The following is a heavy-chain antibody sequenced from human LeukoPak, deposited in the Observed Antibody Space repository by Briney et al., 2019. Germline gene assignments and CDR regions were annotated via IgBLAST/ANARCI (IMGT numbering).Heavy chain of an antibody. V-gene: IGHV3-30*04. J-gene: IGHJ4*02. CDR1: GFTFSSYA. D-gene: IGHD3-10*01. CDR2: ISYDGSNK. Sequence: GGSLRLSCAASGFTFSSYAMHWVRQAPGKGVEWVAVISYDGSNKYYADSVKGRYTIYRDNSKNTLYVQMNSLRAEDRAVYYCAKGNYSGSLESHDFDYWGQGTLVTVSS. CDR3: AKGNYSGSLESHDFDY.